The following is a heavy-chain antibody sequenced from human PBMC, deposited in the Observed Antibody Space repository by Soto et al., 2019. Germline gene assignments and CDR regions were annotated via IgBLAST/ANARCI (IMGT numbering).Heavy chain of an antibody. CDR2: INTYSGKT. J-gene: IGHJ4*02. CDR1: GYTFGIYS. CDR3: ARRYGDPSSSTGFDY. D-gene: IGHD2-21*02. Sequence: QVQLVQSGPEVKKPGASVKVSCKASGYTFGIYSITWVRQAPGQGLEWLGGINTYSGKTYYAQKVQGRVTLTTDTSNSTAYMDKKSRRSDDTAVYYCARRYGDPSSSTGFDYWGQGTLVSVSS. V-gene: IGHV1-18*01.